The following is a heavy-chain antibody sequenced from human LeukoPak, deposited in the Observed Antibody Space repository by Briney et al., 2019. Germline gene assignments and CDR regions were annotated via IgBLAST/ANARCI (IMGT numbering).Heavy chain of an antibody. D-gene: IGHD3-10*01. CDR2: IFHSGHS. V-gene: IGHV4-59*12. CDR3: ARELWFVNAPGSWFDP. CDR1: GGSISSYY. J-gene: IGHJ5*02. Sequence: SETLSLTCNVSGGSISSYYWSWIRQPSGKGLEWIGYIFHSGHSFYNPSLKSRITISVDKSKNQFSLRLTSVTAADTAVYYCARELWFVNAPGSWFDPWGQGTLVTVSS.